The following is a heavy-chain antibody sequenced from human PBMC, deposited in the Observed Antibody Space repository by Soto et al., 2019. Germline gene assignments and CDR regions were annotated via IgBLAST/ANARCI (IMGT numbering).Heavy chain of an antibody. J-gene: IGHJ6*02. V-gene: IGHV1-46*01. CDR3: ARGAAAGPSFFYYYYGMDV. Sequence: ASVKVSCKASGYTFTSYYMHWVRQPPGQGLEWMGIINPSGGSTSYAQKFQGSVTMTRDTSTRTVYMELSSLRSEDTAVYYCARGAAAGPSFFYYYYGMDVWGQGTTVTVCS. CDR1: GYTFTSYY. D-gene: IGHD6-13*01. CDR2: INPSGGST.